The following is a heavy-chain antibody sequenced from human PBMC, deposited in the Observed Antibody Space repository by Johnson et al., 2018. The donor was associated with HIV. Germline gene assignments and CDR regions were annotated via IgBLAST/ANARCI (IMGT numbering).Heavy chain of an antibody. Sequence: QVQLVESGGGVVQPGRSLRLSCAASGFTFSSYGMHWVRQAPGKGLEWVAVISYDGSNKYYADSVKGRFTISRDNSKNTLYLQMNSLRAEDTALYYCARDGGYCSSTSCFRHGASAFDIWGQGTMVTVSS. CDR3: ARDGGYCSSTSCFRHGASAFDI. CDR2: ISYDGSNK. CDR1: GFTFSSYG. V-gene: IGHV3-30*19. D-gene: IGHD2-2*01. J-gene: IGHJ3*02.